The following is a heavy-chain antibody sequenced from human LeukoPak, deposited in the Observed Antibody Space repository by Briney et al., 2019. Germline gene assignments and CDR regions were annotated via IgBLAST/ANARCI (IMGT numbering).Heavy chain of an antibody. D-gene: IGHD2-15*01. CDR3: ARYVVVVAAGGEHDAFDI. J-gene: IGHJ3*02. Sequence: GASVKVSCKASGYTFTGYYMHWVRQAPGQGLAWMGWINPNSCGTNYAQKFQGRVTMTRDTSLSTAYMELSRLRSDDTAVYYCARYVVVVAAGGEHDAFDIWGQGTMVTVSS. CDR2: INPNSCGT. CDR1: GYTFTGYY. V-gene: IGHV1-2*02.